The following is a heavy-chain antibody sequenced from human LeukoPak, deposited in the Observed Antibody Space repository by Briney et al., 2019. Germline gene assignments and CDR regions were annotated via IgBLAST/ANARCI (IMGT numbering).Heavy chain of an antibody. CDR3: ARATTVTRLIDY. CDR2: INPSGGST. Sequence: ASVKVSCKASGYNFAGYYIHWVRQAPGQGLEWMGIINPSGGSTSYAQKFQGRVTMTRDTSTSTVYMELSSLRSEDTAVYYCARATTVTRLIDYWGQGTLVTVSS. D-gene: IGHD4-17*01. J-gene: IGHJ4*02. V-gene: IGHV1-46*01. CDR1: GYNFAGYY.